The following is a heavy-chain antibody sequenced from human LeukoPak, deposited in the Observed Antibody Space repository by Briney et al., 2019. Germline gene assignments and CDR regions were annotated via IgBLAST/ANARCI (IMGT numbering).Heavy chain of an antibody. J-gene: IGHJ3*02. Sequence: SETLSLTCAVYGGSFSGYYWSWIRQPPGKGPEWIGEINHSGSTNYNPSLKSRVTISEDTSKNQFSLKMSSVTAADTAVYYCARIGYRCSGGSCYSGAFDIWGQGTMVTVSS. CDR3: ARIGYRCSGGSCYSGAFDI. CDR2: INHSGST. V-gene: IGHV4-34*01. CDR1: GGSFSGYY. D-gene: IGHD2-15*01.